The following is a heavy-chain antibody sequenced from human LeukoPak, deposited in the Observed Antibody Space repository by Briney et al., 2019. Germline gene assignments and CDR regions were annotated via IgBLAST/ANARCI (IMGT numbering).Heavy chain of an antibody. CDR1: GYSFTNYW. CDR2: IYPGDSDT. D-gene: IGHD2-15*01. J-gene: IGHJ6*04. V-gene: IGHV5-51*01. CDR3: ARESSPPAYGMDV. Sequence: GASLKISCKGSGYSFTNYWIGWVRQMPGKGLEWVAIIYPGDSDTRYSPSFQGQVTISAHKSISTAYLQWSSLKASDTAMYYCARESSPPAYGMDVWGKGTTVTVSS.